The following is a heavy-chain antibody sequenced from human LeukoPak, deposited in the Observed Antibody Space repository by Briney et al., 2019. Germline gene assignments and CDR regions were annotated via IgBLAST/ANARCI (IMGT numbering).Heavy chain of an antibody. D-gene: IGHD5-24*01. V-gene: IGHV3-15*01. Sequence: GGSLRLSCSASGFTFSKAWMSWVRQAPGKGLEWVGRIKSKTAGGTPDYTAPVKGRFIISRDDSKNTLYLHMNSLKTEDTAVYYCITDGTDGYSETPFDYWGQGTLVTVSS. CDR3: ITDGTDGYSETPFDY. CDR2: IKSKTAGGTP. J-gene: IGHJ4*02. CDR1: GFTFSKAW.